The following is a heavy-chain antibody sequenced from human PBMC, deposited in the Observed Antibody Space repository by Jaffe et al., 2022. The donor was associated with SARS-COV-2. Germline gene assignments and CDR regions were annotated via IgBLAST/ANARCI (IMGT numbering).Heavy chain of an antibody. D-gene: IGHD3-22*01. CDR3: TRLGIDSSAYFTFDY. CDR1: GFSFSDSP. Sequence: EVQLVESGGGLVQPGGSLKLSCAASGFSFSDSPMHWVRQASGKGLEWVGLIRSKANSYATAYAASVKGRLIISRDDSKNTAYLQMNSLKTEDTAVYYCTRLGIDSSAYFTFDYWGQGTLVTVSS. J-gene: IGHJ4*02. CDR2: IRSKANSYAT. V-gene: IGHV3-73*02.